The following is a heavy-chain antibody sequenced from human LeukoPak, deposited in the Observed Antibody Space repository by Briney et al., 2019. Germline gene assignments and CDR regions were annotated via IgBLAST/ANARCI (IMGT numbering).Heavy chain of an antibody. CDR1: GGSISSYY. CDR3: ARASRLGIAALYYMDV. D-gene: IGHD6-6*01. V-gene: IGHV4-59*01. CDR2: IYYSGST. J-gene: IGHJ6*03. Sequence: SETLSLTCTVSGGSISSYYWSWIRQPPGKGLEWIGYIYYSGSTNYNPSLKSRVTTSVDTSKNQFSLKLSSVTAADTAVYYCARASRLGIAALYYMDVWGEGTTVTVSS.